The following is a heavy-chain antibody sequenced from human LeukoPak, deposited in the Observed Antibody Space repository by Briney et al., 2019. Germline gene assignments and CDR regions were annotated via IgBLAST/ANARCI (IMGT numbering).Heavy chain of an antibody. V-gene: IGHV1-69*05. Sequence: GSSVKVSFEASGGTFISYAISWVRQAPGQGLEWMGRIIPIFGTANYAQKFQGRVTITTDESTSTAYMELSSLRSEDTAVYYCASSYFDRGVSNFDYWGQGTLVTVSS. CDR1: GGTFISYA. J-gene: IGHJ4*02. D-gene: IGHD3-9*01. CDR3: ASSYFDRGVSNFDY. CDR2: IIPIFGTA.